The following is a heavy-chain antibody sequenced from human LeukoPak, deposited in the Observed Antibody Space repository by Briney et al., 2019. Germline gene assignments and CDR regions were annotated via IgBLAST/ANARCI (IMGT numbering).Heavy chain of an antibody. CDR1: GFTFSSYA. CDR3: ARDGPDDSGNNWFDP. D-gene: IGHD6-19*01. V-gene: IGHV3-48*04. CDR2: ISSSGSTI. J-gene: IGHJ5*02. Sequence: GGSLRLSCAASGFTFSSYAMSWVRQAPGKGLEWVSYISSSGSTIYYADSVKGRFTISRDNAKNSLYLQMNSLRAEDTAVYYCARDGPDDSGNNWFDPWGQGTLVTVSS.